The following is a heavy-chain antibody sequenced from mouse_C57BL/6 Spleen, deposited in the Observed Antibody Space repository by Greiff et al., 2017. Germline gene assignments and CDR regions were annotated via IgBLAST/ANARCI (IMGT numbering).Heavy chain of an antibody. CDR3: ARDGSPAGFAY. V-gene: IGHV1-81*01. D-gene: IGHD1-1*01. J-gene: IGHJ3*01. CDR1: GYTFTSYG. Sequence: QVQLQQSGAELARPGASVKLSCKASGYTFTSYGISWVKQRPGQGLEWIGEIYPRGGNTYYNEKFKGKATLTADKSSSTAYMELRSLTSEDSAVYFCARDGSPAGFAYWGQGTLVTVSA. CDR2: IYPRGGNT.